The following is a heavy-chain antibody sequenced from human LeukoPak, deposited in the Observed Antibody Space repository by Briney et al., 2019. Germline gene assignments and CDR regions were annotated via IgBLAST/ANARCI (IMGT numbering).Heavy chain of an antibody. J-gene: IGHJ4*02. CDR3: AKRGIVIRAVIIVGFHKEAYYFDY. D-gene: IGHD3-10*01. Sequence: PGGSLRLSCAASGFTFSSYAMSWVRQAPGKGLEWVSAISGSGGSTYYADSVRGRFTISRDNAENSLFLQMNSLRAEDTAVYFCAKRGIVIRAVIIVGFHKEAYYFDYWGQGALVTVSS. CDR2: ISGSGGST. CDR1: GFTFSSYA. V-gene: IGHV3-23*01.